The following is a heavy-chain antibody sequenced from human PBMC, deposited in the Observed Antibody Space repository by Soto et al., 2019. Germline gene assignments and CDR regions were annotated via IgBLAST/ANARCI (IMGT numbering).Heavy chain of an antibody. CDR2: ISGSGGST. Sequence: EVQLLESGGDLVQPGGSLRLSCAASGFTFSSSAMNWVRHAPGKGLEWVSAISGSGGSTYYADSVKGRFTISRDNSKNTLYLQMNSLRAEDTAVYYCAKAPVIAASVVPPDYWGQGTLVTVSS. V-gene: IGHV3-23*01. CDR3: AKAPVIAASVVPPDY. CDR1: GFTFSSSA. D-gene: IGHD6-13*01. J-gene: IGHJ4*02.